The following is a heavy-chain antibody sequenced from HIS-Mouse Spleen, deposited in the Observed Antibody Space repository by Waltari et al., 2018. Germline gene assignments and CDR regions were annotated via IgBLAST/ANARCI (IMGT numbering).Heavy chain of an antibody. J-gene: IGHJ3*02. CDR1: GYTFTGYY. V-gene: IGHV1-2*02. CDR3: ARGTGTDAFDI. D-gene: IGHD1-1*01. Sequence: QVQLVQSGAEVKKPGASVKVSCKASGYTFTGYYMHWVRQAPGQGLEWMGWSNPSRGGTNDAQTFQGRVTMTRDTSISTAYMELSRLRSDDTAVYYCARGTGTDAFDIWGQGTMVTVSS. CDR2: SNPSRGGT.